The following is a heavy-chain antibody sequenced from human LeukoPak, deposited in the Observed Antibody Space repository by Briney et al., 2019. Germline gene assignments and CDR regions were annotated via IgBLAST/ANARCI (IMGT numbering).Heavy chain of an antibody. CDR3: ARDSGLYWYFDL. V-gene: IGHV3-53*01. J-gene: IGHJ2*01. CDR1: GFTVSSNY. CDR2: IYSGGTT. Sequence: PGGSLRLSCAASGFTVSSNYMSWVRQAPGKGLEWVSLIYSGGTTYYAGSVKGRFTIARDNSKNTLYLQMNSLRAEDTAVYYCARDSGLYWYFDLWGRGTLVTVSS.